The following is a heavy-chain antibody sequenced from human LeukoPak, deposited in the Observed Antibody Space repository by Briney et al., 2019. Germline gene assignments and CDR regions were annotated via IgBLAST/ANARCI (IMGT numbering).Heavy chain of an antibody. D-gene: IGHD3-3*01. CDR1: GGSFSGYY. CDR3: ARHQPVQLRFLEWLLPFDP. CDR2: INHSGST. Sequence: SETLSLTCAVYGGSFSGYYWSWIRQPPGKGLEWIGEINHSGSTNYNPSLKSRVTISVDTSKNQFSLKLSSVTAADTAVYYCARHQPVQLRFLEWLLPFDPWGQGTLVTVFS. V-gene: IGHV4-34*01. J-gene: IGHJ5*02.